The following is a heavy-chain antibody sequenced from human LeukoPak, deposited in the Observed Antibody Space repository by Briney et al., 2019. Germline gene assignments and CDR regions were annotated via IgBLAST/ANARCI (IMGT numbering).Heavy chain of an antibody. J-gene: IGHJ5*02. CDR2: ISAYNGNT. Sequence: ASVKVSCKASGYTFISYGISWVRQAPGRGLEWMGWISAYNGNTKYAQNLQGRVTMTTDTSTTTAYMEVRSLRSDDTAVYYCARGMIVVVIGVNNWFDPWGQGTLVTVSS. CDR1: GYTFISYG. CDR3: ARGMIVVVIGVNNWFDP. V-gene: IGHV1-18*01. D-gene: IGHD3-22*01.